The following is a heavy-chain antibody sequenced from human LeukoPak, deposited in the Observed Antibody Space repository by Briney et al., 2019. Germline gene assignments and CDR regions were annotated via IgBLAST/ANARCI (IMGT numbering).Heavy chain of an antibody. CDR3: ARHGYYGSGSYYSFDY. J-gene: IGHJ4*02. V-gene: IGHV5-10-1*01. Sequence: KPGESLGISCKGSGYSFPNYWITWVRRMPGKGLEWMGRLDPSDSYTNYSPSFQGHVTISADKSISTAYLQWSSLTASDTAMYYCARHGYYGSGSYYSFDYWGQETLVTVSS. CDR2: LDPSDSYT. D-gene: IGHD3-10*01. CDR1: GYSFPNYW.